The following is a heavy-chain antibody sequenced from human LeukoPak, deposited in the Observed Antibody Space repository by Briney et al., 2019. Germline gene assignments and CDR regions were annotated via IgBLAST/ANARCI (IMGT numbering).Heavy chain of an antibody. J-gene: IGHJ6*02. V-gene: IGHV4-4*07. CDR2: VHISGRT. CDR3: ARGSYGMDV. Sequence: SETLSLTCTVSGGSISSYYWSWIRQPAGKGLEWIGRVHISGRTNYNPFLKSRVTMSVDTSQNQFSLELSSVTTADTAVYYCARGSYGMDVWGQGTTVTVSS. CDR1: GGSISSYY.